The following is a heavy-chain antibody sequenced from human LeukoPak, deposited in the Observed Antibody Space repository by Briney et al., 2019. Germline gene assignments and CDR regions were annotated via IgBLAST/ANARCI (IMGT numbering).Heavy chain of an antibody. CDR1: GGSISSYY. V-gene: IGHV4-59*01. D-gene: IGHD3-3*01. CDR3: ARDDFWSGYYFDY. Sequence: PLETLSLTCSVSGGSISSYYWSWIRQPPGKGLEWIGYMYYTGSTHYNPSLESRVTISTDTSKKQLSLKLTSVTAADTAVYYCARDDFWSGYYFDYWGQGTLVTVSS. J-gene: IGHJ4*02. CDR2: MYYTGST.